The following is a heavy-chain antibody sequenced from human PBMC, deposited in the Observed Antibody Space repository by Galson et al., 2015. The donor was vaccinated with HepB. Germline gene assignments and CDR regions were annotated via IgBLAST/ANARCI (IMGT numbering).Heavy chain of an antibody. D-gene: IGHD2-2*01. V-gene: IGHV3-30*18. Sequence: SLRLSCAASGFTFSSYGMHWVRQAPGKGLEWVAVISYDGSNKYYADSVKGRFTISRDNSKNTLYLQMNSLRAEDTAVYYCAKGSPFNIIVVVPALGDDPWGQGTLVTVSS. CDR2: ISYDGSNK. CDR1: GFTFSSYG. J-gene: IGHJ5*02. CDR3: AKGSPFNIIVVVPALGDDP.